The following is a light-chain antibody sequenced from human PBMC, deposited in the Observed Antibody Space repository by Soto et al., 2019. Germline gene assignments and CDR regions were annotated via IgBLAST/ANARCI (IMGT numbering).Light chain of an antibody. CDR2: DAS. CDR1: HNIERW. CDR3: QQFAISTT. J-gene: IGKJ1*01. V-gene: IGKV1-5*01. Sequence: IQMTQSPSTLSASVGDRVTITCRASHNIERWMAWYQQKPGKAPSLLIFDASTLHSGVPSRFSGSGSGTDFTLTVSSLQPDDFATYYCQQFAISTTFGQGTKVEVK.